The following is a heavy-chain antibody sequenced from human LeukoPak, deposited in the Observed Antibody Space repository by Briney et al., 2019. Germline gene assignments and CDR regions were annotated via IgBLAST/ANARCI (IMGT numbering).Heavy chain of an antibody. CDR2: IGGSGGSK. D-gene: IGHD2-15*01. Sequence: GGSLRLSCAASGFTFTSYAMNWVRQAPGKGLEWVSSIGGSGGSKHYTDSVKGRFTVSRDNSKSTLDLQMNSLRAEDTAVYYCAQSQRYADTSGNGGYWGQGTLVTVSS. J-gene: IGHJ4*02. CDR1: GFTFTSYA. CDR3: AQSQRYADTSGNGGY. V-gene: IGHV3-23*01.